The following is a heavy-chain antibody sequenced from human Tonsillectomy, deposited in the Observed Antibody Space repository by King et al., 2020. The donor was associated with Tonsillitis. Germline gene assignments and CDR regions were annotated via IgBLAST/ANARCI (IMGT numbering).Heavy chain of an antibody. CDR3: ARVEKGIAVADFDY. CDR1: GGSISSSSYY. J-gene: IGHJ4*02. CDR2: IYYSGST. Sequence: QLQESGPGLVKPSETLSLTCTVSGGSISSSSYYWGWIRQPPGKGLEWIGSIYYSGSTYYNPSLKSRVTISVDTSKNQFSLKLSSVTAADTAVYYCARVEKGIAVADFDYWGXGTLVTVSS. D-gene: IGHD6-19*01. V-gene: IGHV4-39*07.